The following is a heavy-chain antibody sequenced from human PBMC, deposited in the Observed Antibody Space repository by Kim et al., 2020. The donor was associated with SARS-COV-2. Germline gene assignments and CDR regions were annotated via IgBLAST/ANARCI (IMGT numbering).Heavy chain of an antibody. J-gene: IGHJ6*02. CDR2: IIPILGIA. CDR3: ARDTVGYYGMDV. Sequence: SVKVSCKASGGTFSSYAISWVRRAPGQGLEWMGRIIPILGIANYAQKFQGRVTITADKSTSTAYMELSSLRSEDTAVYYCARDTVGYYGMDVWGQGTTVTVSS. CDR1: GGTFSSYA. V-gene: IGHV1-69*04. D-gene: IGHD4-4*01.